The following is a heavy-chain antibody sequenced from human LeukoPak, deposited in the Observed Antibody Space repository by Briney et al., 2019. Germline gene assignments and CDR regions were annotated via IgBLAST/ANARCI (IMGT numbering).Heavy chain of an antibody. V-gene: IGHV4-39*01. CDR3: ARHGGSSYGSYYFDF. Sequence: SETLSLTCTVSGGSISSSSYYWGWIRQPPGKGLEWTGSIYYSGSTYYNPALKSRVTISVDTSKNQFSLKLSSVTAADTAVYYCARHGGSSYGSYYFDFWGQGTLVTVSS. CDR1: GGSISSSSYY. CDR2: IYYSGST. D-gene: IGHD5-18*01. J-gene: IGHJ4*02.